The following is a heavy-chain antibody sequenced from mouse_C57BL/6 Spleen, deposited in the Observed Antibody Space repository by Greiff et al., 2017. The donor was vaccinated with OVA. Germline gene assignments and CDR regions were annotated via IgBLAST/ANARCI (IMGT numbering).Heavy chain of an antibody. CDR2: IYPRDGST. J-gene: IGHJ4*01. V-gene: IGHV1-85*01. D-gene: IGHD1-1*01. Sequence: VQLQQSGPELVKPGASVKLSCKASGYTFTSYDINWVKQRPGQGLEWIGWIYPRDGSTKYNEKFKGKATLTVDTSSSTAYMELHSLTSEDSAVYFCARTAVVATYDAMDYWGQGTSVTVSS. CDR3: ARTAVVATYDAMDY. CDR1: GYTFTSYD.